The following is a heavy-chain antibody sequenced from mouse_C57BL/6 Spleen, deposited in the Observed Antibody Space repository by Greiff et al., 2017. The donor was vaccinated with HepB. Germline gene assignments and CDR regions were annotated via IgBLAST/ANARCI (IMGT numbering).Heavy chain of an antibody. CDR3: ARSDGNDRYFDV. CDR1: GYSFTDYN. CDR2: ITPNYGTT. D-gene: IGHD2-2*01. Sequence: EVQLQQSGPELVKPGASVKISCKASGYSFTDYNMNWVKQSNGKSLEWIGVITPNYGTTSYNQKFKVKAPLTVDQSSSTAYMQLNSLNSEDSEVYYCARSDGNDRYFDVWGTGTTVTVSS. V-gene: IGHV1-39*01. J-gene: IGHJ1*03.